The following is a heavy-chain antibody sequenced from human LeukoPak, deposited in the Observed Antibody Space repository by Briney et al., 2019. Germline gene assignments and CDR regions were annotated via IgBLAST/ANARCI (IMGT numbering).Heavy chain of an antibody. Sequence: ASVKVSCKASGHTFTSYGISWVRQAPGQGLEWMGWISAYNGNTNYAQKLQGRVTMTTDTSPSPAYMELRSLTSDATPVYNWARNGDSSSWYVDYWGQGTLVTVSS. V-gene: IGHV1-18*01. CDR1: GHTFTSYG. CDR3: ARNGDSSSWYVDY. J-gene: IGHJ4*02. D-gene: IGHD6-13*01. CDR2: ISAYNGNT.